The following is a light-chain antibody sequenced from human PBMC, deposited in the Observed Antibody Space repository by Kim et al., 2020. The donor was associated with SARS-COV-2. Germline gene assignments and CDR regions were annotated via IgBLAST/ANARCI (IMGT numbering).Light chain of an antibody. CDR1: QTIRNN. V-gene: IGKV3-15*01. Sequence: EIEMTQSPVTLSVSPGERATLSCGANQTIRNNLAWYQQRAGQAPRLLIYGASTRATGIPDRFSGSGSGTEFTLTINSLLSEDFAVYYCQQYANWPRTFGQGTKVDIK. J-gene: IGKJ1*01. CDR3: QQYANWPRT. CDR2: GAS.